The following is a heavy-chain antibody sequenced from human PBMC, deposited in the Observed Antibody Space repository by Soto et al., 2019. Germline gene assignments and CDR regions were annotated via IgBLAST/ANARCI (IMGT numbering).Heavy chain of an antibody. CDR2: IYYSGST. D-gene: IGHD3-3*01. Sequence: SETLSLPCTVSGGSLSSYYWSWFRQPPGKGLEWIGYIYYSGSTNYNPSLKSRVTISVDTSKNQFSLKLSSVTAADTAVYYCARCQFLESNWFDPWCQGTLVTVSS. J-gene: IGHJ5*02. CDR1: GGSLSSYY. V-gene: IGHV4-59*08. CDR3: ARCQFLESNWFDP.